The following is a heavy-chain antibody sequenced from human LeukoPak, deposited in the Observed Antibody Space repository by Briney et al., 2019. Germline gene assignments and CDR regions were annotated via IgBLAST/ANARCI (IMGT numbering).Heavy chain of an antibody. D-gene: IGHD3-3*01. CDR3: ARLGPGSITIIGVPIEYGMDV. V-gene: IGHV4-59*08. CDR1: GGSISSYY. Sequence: PSETLSLTCTVSGGSISSYYWSWIRQPPGKGLEWIGYIYYSGSTNYNPSLKSRVTISVDTSKNQSSLKLSSVTAADTAVYYCARLGPGSITIIGVPIEYGMDVWGQGTTVTVSS. CDR2: IYYSGST. J-gene: IGHJ6*02.